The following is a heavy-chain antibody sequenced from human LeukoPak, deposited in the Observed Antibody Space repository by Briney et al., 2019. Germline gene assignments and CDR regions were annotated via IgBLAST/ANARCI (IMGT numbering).Heavy chain of an antibody. Sequence: GGSLRLPCAASGNYWMHWVRQAPGKGLEWVSVIYSGGSTYYADSVKGRFTISRDNSKNTLYLQMNSLRAEDTAVYYCASGNRYSGSYFVYWGQGTLVTVSS. J-gene: IGHJ4*02. V-gene: IGHV3-53*01. D-gene: IGHD1-26*01. CDR1: GNYW. CDR2: IYSGGST. CDR3: ASGNRYSGSYFVY.